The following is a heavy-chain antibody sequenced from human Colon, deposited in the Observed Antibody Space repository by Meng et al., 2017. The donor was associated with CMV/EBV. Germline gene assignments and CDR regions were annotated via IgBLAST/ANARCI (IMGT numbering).Heavy chain of an antibody. D-gene: IGHD1-26*01. CDR1: GFTFSSHA. CDR2: IYSSGSST. Sequence: SGFTFSSHAMTWVRQAPGKGLEWVSVIYSSGSSTYYTDSVKGRFTISRDNSNNMLYLQMNSLRAEDTAIYYCARRSKVGLLSYFDYWGQGTLVTVSS. V-gene: IGHV3-23*03. J-gene: IGHJ4*02. CDR3: ARRSKVGLLSYFDY.